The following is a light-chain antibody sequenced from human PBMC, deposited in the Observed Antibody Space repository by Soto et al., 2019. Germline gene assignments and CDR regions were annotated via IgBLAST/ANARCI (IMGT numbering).Light chain of an antibody. V-gene: IGKV3-20*01. CDR1: QSVSTNS. CDR2: GAS. J-gene: IGKJ4*01. CDR3: QQCGSSVLT. Sequence: EIVLTQSPDTLSLSPGERATLSCRASQSVSTNSLAWYQQRPGQAPRPLIYGASSRATGTPDRFSGSGSGTDFTLIISRLEPEDFAVYYCQQCGSSVLTFGGGTKV.